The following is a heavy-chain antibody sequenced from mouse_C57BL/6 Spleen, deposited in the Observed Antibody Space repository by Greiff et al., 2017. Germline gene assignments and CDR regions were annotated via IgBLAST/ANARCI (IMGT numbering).Heavy chain of an antibody. J-gene: IGHJ4*01. CDR2: IDPANGNT. D-gene: IGHD1-1*01. Sequence: VQLKQSVAELVRPGASVKLSCTASGFNIKNTYMHWVKQRPEQGLEWIGRIDPANGNTKYAPKFQGTATITADTSSNTAYLQLSSLTSEDTAIYYCARYDYGTLYYYAMDYWGQGTSVTVSS. CDR1: GFNIKNTY. V-gene: IGHV14-3*01. CDR3: ARYDYGTLYYYAMDY.